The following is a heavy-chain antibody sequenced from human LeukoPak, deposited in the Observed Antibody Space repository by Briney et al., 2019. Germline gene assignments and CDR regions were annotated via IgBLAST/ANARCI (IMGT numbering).Heavy chain of an antibody. V-gene: IGHV1-69*13. CDR3: ASDLLYGSGSYSNAFDI. CDR1: GGTFSSYA. J-gene: IGHJ3*02. Sequence: ASVKVSCKASGGTFSSYAISWVRQAPGQGLEWMGGIIPIFGTANYAQKFQGRVTITADESTSTAYMELSSLRSEDTAVYYCASDLLYGSGSYSNAFDIWGQGTMVTVSS. CDR2: IIPIFGTA. D-gene: IGHD3-10*01.